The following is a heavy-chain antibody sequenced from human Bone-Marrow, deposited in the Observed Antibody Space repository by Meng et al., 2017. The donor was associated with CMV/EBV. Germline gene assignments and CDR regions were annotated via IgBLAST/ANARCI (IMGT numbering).Heavy chain of an antibody. Sequence: GESLKISCAASGFTFSSYAMSWVRQAPGKGLEWVSAISGSGGSTYYADSVKGRFTISRDNSKNTLYLQMNSLRAEDTAVYYCAKGREDIAAASDGFDYWGQGTRVTVSS. D-gene: IGHD6-13*01. J-gene: IGHJ4*02. V-gene: IGHV3-23*01. CDR2: ISGSGGST. CDR1: GFTFSSYA. CDR3: AKGREDIAAASDGFDY.